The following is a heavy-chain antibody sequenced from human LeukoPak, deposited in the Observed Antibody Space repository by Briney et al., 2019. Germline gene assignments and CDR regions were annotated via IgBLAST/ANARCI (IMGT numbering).Heavy chain of an antibody. CDR2: INPNSGGT. D-gene: IGHD3-10*01. V-gene: IGHV1-2*06. CDR3: ARRVTGSGSYYEQFDY. J-gene: IGHJ4*02. Sequence: GASVKVSCKASGYTFTGYYMHWARQAPGQGLEWMGRINPNSGGTNYAQKFQGRVTMTRDTSISTAYMELSRLRSDDTAVYYCARRVTGSGSYYEQFDYWGQGTLVTVSS. CDR1: GYTFTGYY.